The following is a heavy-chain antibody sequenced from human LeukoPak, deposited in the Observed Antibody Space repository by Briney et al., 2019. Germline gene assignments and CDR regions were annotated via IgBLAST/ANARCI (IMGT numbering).Heavy chain of an antibody. CDR1: GFTFSSYS. J-gene: IGHJ4*02. D-gene: IGHD1-14*01. CDR2: ISSSSSTI. Sequence: GGSLRLSCAASGFTFSSYSMNWVRQTPGKGLEWVSYISSSSSTIYYADSVKGRFTISRDNAKNSLYLQMNSLRAEDTAVYYCARGSTREPRGFDYWGQGTLVTVSS. V-gene: IGHV3-48*04. CDR3: ARGSTREPRGFDY.